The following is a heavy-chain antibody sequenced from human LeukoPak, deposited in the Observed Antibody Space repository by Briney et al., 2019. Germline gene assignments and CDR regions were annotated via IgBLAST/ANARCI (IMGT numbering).Heavy chain of an antibody. J-gene: IGHJ6*02. CDR2: IYYSGST. Sequence: SETLSLTCTVSGGSISSYYWSWIRQPPGKGLEWIGYIYYSGSTNYNPSLKSRVTISVDTSKNQFSLKLSSVTAADTAVYYCARGDYRSIYYYYGMDVWGQGATVTVSS. CDR1: GGSISSYY. CDR3: ARGDYRSIYYYYGMDV. D-gene: IGHD4-11*01. V-gene: IGHV4-59*01.